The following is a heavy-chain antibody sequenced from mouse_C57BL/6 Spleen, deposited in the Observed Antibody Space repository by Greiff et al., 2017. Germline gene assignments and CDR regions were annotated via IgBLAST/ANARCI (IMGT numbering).Heavy chain of an antibody. V-gene: IGHV1-18*01. Sequence: EVQLQQSGPELVKPGASVKIPCKASGYTFTDYNMDWVKQSHGKSLEWIGDINPNNGGTIYNQKFKGKATLTVDKSSSTAYMELRSLTSEDTAVYYCAKRGYYGSSYLYDFDDWGQGTTLTVSS. CDR1: GYTFTDYN. J-gene: IGHJ2*01. CDR3: AKRGYYGSSYLYDFDD. D-gene: IGHD1-1*01. CDR2: INPNNGGT.